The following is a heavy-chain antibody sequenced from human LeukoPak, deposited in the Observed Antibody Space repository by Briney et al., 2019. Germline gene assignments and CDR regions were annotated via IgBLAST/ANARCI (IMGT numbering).Heavy chain of an antibody. CDR2: IYSGGST. J-gene: IGHJ4*02. V-gene: IGHV3-66*02. CDR3: ARAYDYVWGSFDY. Sequence: GGSLRLSCAASGFTVSSNYMSWVRQAPGKGLEWVSVIYSGGSTYYADSVKGRFTISRDNPKNTLYLQMNSLRAEDTAVYYCARAYDYVWGSFDYWGQRTLVTVSS. CDR1: GFTVSSNY. D-gene: IGHD3-16*01.